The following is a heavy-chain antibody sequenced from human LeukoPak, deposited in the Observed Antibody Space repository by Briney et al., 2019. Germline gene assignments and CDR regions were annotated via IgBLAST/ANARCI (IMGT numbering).Heavy chain of an antibody. CDR1: EFILGNYA. CDR3: AKKMGTGNFYFDY. D-gene: IGHD3-10*01. V-gene: IGHV3-23*05. J-gene: IGHJ4*02. Sequence: GGSLTLSCAASEFILGNYAMICVRQARGKGLQWVSTISSSGSRTYYATSVKARLTMSRENSRTAMYLQMNGLRAEDRAVYYCAKKMGTGNFYFDYWGQGTLVTVSS. CDR2: ISSSGSRT.